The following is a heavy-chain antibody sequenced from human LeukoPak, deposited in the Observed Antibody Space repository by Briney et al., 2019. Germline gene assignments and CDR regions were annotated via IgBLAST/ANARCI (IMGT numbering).Heavy chain of an antibody. CDR1: GGSISSYY. V-gene: IGHV4-59*01. Sequence: SETLSLTCTVSGGSISSYYWSRIRQPPGKGLEWIGYIYYSGSTNYNPSLKSRVTISVDTSKNQFSLKLSSVTAADTAVYYCARGPLGAPAGNWFDPWGQGTLVTVSS. CDR2: IYYSGST. D-gene: IGHD1-26*01. J-gene: IGHJ5*02. CDR3: ARGPLGAPAGNWFDP.